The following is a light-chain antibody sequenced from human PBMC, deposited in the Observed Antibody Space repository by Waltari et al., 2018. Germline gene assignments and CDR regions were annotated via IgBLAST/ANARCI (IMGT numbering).Light chain of an antibody. Sequence: QSALTQPASVSGSPGPAITIACTGTSSDVWSYNLVSWYQQHPGKAPKLMIYEVGKRPSGVSNRFSGSKSGNTASLTISGLQAEDEADYYCCSYAGSSTFVFGTGTKVTVL. CDR2: EVG. CDR1: SSDVWSYNL. CDR3: CSYAGSSTFV. J-gene: IGLJ1*01. V-gene: IGLV2-23*02.